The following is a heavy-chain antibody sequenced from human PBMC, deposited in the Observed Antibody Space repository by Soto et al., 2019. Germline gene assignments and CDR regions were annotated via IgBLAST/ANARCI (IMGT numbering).Heavy chain of an antibody. J-gene: IGHJ1*01. V-gene: IGHV1-8*01. CDR2: MNPNSGNT. D-gene: IGHD2-2*01. CDR3: ARVGYCSSTSCFLDQH. CDR1: GYTFTSYD. Sequence: GASVKVSCKASGYTFTSYDINWVRQATGQGLEWMGWMNPNSGNTGYAQKFQGRVTMTRNTSISTAYMELSSLRSEDTAVYYCARVGYCSSTSCFLDQHWGQGTLVTVSS.